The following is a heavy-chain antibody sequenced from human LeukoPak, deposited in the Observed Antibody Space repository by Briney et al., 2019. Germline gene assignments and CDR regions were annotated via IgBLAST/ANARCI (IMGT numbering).Heavy chain of an antibody. CDR1: GYTFTVYY. D-gene: IGHD5-12*01. CDR2: INPNSGGT. V-gene: IGHV1-2*02. J-gene: IGHJ4*02. Sequence: GASVKVSCKASGYTFTVYYMHWVRQAPGQGLEWMGWINPNSGGTNYAQKFQGRVTMTRDTSISSAYMKLSRLRSDDTALYYCARVLGGFSYFEYWGQGTLVTVSS. CDR3: ARVLGGFSYFEY.